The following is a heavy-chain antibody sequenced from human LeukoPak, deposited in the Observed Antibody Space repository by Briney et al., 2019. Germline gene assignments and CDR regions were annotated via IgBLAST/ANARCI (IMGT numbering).Heavy chain of an antibody. CDR2: IKSKIRGGTT. J-gene: IGHJ4*02. D-gene: IGHD1-26*01. V-gene: IGHV3-15*01. CDR3: TTGASAGGFYFAN. Sequence: GGSLRLSCAASGFTFSNAWMSWVRQAPGKGLEWVGRIKSKIRGGTTDYAAPVKVRFTISRDDSKNTLYLQMNGLEIEDTAVYYCTTGASAGGFYFANWGQGTLVTVSS. CDR1: GFTFSNAW.